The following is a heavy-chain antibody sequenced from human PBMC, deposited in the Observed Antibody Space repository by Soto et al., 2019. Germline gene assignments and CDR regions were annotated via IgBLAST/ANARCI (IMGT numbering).Heavy chain of an antibody. CDR2: ISGSGGST. J-gene: IGHJ4*02. CDR1: GFTFSSYA. V-gene: IGHV3-23*01. CDR3: AKTPTVTTIFLLDY. D-gene: IGHD4-17*01. Sequence: GGSLRLSCAASGFTFSSYAISCVRHAPGKGLEWVSAISGSGGSTYYADSVKGRFTISRDNSKNTLYLQMNSLRAEDTAVYYCAKTPTVTTIFLLDYWGQGTLVTVSS.